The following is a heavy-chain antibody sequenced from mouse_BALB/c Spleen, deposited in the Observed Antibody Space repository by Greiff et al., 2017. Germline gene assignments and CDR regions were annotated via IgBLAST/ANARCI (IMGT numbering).Heavy chain of an antibody. CDR2: ISYDGSN. CDR1: GYSITSGYY. D-gene: IGHD1-2*01. Sequence: ESGPGLVKPSQSLSLTCSVTGYSITSGYYWNWIRQFPGNKLEWMGYISYDGSNNYNPSLKNRISITRDTSKNQFFLKLNSVTTEDTATYYCARERYYGGSDYWGQGTTLTVSS. J-gene: IGHJ2*01. V-gene: IGHV3-6*02. CDR3: ARERYYGGSDY.